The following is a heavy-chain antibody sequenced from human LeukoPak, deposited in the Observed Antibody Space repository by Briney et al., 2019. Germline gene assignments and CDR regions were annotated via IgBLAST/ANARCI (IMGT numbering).Heavy chain of an antibody. V-gene: IGHV3-23*01. J-gene: IGHJ4*02. CDR3: AKRDGSGSNYFAY. CDR2: FGRSGAGT. Sequence: SGGSLRLSCAASGFTFAGCAMSWVRQAPGKGLEWVSTFGRSGAGTFYADSVKGRFTISRDNSKNTLYLQMNSLRAEDTAVYYCAKRDGSGSNYFAYWGQGALVTVSS. D-gene: IGHD6-19*01. CDR1: GFTFAGCA.